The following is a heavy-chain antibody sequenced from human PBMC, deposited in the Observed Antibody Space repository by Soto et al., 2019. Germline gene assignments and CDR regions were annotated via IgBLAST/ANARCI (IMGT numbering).Heavy chain of an antibody. V-gene: IGHV3-23*01. D-gene: IGHD6-13*01. CDR2: ISGSGNTS. CDR3: AKDRGRTWYEDY. J-gene: IGHJ4*02. Sequence: EVQLLESVGGLVQPGGSLRLSCAASGFTFSSYAMTWVRQAPGKGLEWVSAISGSGNTSYYADSVKGRFTISRDSSKKMLYLQMNSLSPEDTAVYYCAKDRGRTWYEDYWGQGTLVTVSS. CDR1: GFTFSSYA.